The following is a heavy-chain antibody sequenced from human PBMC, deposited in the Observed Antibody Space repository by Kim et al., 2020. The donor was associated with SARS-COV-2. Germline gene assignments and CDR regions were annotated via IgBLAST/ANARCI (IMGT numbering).Heavy chain of an antibody. CDR2: IWYDGSNK. CDR1: GFTFSSYG. V-gene: IGHV3-33*01. CDR3: ARGDCDMGCSSSSGYGMDV. J-gene: IGHJ6*02. Sequence: GGSLRLSCAASGFTFSSYGMHWVRQAPGKGLEWVAVIWYDGSNKYYADSVKGRFTISRDNSKNTLYLQMNSLRAEDTAVYYCARGDCDMGCSSSSGYGMDVWGQGTTVTVSS. D-gene: IGHD2-2*01.